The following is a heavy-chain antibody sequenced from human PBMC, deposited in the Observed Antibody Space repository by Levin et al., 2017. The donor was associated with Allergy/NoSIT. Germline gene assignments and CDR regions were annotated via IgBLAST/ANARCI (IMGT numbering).Heavy chain of an antibody. CDR1: GGSISSYY. CDR3: ARSPGSSGWYWYFDF. J-gene: IGHJ2*01. Sequence: PSETLSLTCTVSGGSISSYYWSWIRQPPGKGLEWIGYINYSGSTNYNPSLKSRVTISVDTSKNQFSLKLSSVTAADTAVYYCARSPGSSGWYWYFDFWGRGTLVAVSS. V-gene: IGHV4-59*01. CDR2: INYSGST. D-gene: IGHD6-19*01.